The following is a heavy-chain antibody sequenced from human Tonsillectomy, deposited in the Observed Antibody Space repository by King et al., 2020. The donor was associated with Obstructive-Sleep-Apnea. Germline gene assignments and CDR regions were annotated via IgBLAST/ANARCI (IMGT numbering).Heavy chain of an antibody. CDR3: AREVVVRGVIGWFDP. J-gene: IGHJ5*02. Sequence: VQLQESGPGLVKPSETLSLTCTVSGASINNYYWSWIRQPAGKGLEWVGRINTSGTTDYNPSLKSRVTISKDTSKNQLSLKLSSLTAADTAVYYCAREVVVRGVIGWFDPWGQGTLVTVSS. D-gene: IGHD3-10*01. CDR2: INTSGTT. CDR1: GASINNYY. V-gene: IGHV4-4*07.